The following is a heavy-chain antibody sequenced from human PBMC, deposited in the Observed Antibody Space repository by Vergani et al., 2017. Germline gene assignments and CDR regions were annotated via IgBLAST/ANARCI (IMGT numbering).Heavy chain of an antibody. CDR2: IQYDGSNK. V-gene: IGHV3-30*02. D-gene: IGHD6-19*01. Sequence: QVQLVESGGGVVRPGGSLRVSCAASGFTFSSYGMHWVRQAPGKGLEWVACIQYDGSNKYYADSVKGRFTISRDKSKKTLFLQMSSLKLEDTAVYYCAKDQRRGIAVAAGFDYWGQGTLITVSS. CDR3: AKDQRRGIAVAAGFDY. CDR1: GFTFSSYG. J-gene: IGHJ4*02.